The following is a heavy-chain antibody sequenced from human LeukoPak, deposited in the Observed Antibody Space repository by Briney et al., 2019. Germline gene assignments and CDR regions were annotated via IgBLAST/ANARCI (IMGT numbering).Heavy chain of an antibody. CDR3: ARDSGTGDFDY. J-gene: IGHJ4*02. D-gene: IGHD3-10*01. V-gene: IGHV4-30-4*08. CDR2: IYYSGST. Sequence: SETLSLTCTVSGGSISSGDYDWSWIRQPPGKGLEWIGYIYYSGSTYYNPSLKSRVTISVDTSKNQFSLKLSSVTAADTAVYYCARDSGTGDFDYWGQGTLATVSS. CDR1: GGSISSGDYD.